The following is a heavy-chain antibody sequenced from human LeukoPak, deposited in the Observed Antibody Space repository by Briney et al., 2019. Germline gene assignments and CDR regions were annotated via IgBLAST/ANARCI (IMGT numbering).Heavy chain of an antibody. CDR3: ARDSVYGGSSLDY. J-gene: IGHJ4*02. Sequence: SETLSLTCAVYGGSFSGYSWSWIRQPPGKGLEWIGYIYYSGSTYYNPSLKSRITISVDTSKNQFSLKLSSVTAADTAVYYCARDSVYGGSSLDYWGQGTLVTVSS. CDR2: IYYSGST. V-gene: IGHV4-59*12. CDR1: GGSFSGYS. D-gene: IGHD1-26*01.